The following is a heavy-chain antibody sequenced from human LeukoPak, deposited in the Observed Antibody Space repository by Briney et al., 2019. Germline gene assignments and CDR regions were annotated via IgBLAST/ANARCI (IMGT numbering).Heavy chain of an antibody. V-gene: IGHV3-48*04. Sequence: PSETLSLTCAVSGGSISSTNWWSWVRQPPGRGLEWVSYISSSSSTIYYADSVKGRFTISRGNAKNSLYLQMNSLRAEDTAVYYCARAWLQAFDIWGQGTMVTVSS. CDR1: GGSISSTN. CDR2: ISSSSSTI. CDR3: ARAWLQAFDI. J-gene: IGHJ3*02. D-gene: IGHD3-22*01.